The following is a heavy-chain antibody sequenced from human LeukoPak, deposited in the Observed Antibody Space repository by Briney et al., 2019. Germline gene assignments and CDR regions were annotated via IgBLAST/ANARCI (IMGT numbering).Heavy chain of an antibody. CDR1: GGSFSGYY. CDR2: INHSGST. J-gene: IGHJ4*02. Sequence: PSETLSLTCAVYGGSFSGYYWSWIRQPPGKGLEWIGEINHSGSTNYNPSLKSRVTTSVDTSKNQFSLKLSSVTAADTAVYYCARGTGSSWYGGPFDSWGQGTLVTVSS. CDR3: ARGTGSSWYGGPFDS. V-gene: IGHV4-34*01. D-gene: IGHD6-13*01.